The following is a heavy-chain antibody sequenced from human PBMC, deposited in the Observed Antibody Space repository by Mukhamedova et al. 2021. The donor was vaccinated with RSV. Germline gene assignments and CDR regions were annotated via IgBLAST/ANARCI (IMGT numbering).Heavy chain of an antibody. Sequence: VSIINSGGTATYYADSVKGRFTISRDNSRNTLFLQMNGLRAEDTAVYYCAKAKSIYYWGQGTLVTVSS. CDR2: INSGGTAT. D-gene: IGHD3-10*01. V-gene: IGHV3-23*03. J-gene: IGHJ4*02. CDR3: AKAKSIYY.